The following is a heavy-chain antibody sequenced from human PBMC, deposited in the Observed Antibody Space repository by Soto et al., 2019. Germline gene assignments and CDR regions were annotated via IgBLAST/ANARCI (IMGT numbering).Heavy chain of an antibody. J-gene: IGHJ6*02. Sequence: KASETLSLTCTVSGGSISSYYWSWIRQPPGKGLEWIGYIYYSGSTNYNPSLKSRVTISVDTSKNQFSLKLSSVTAADTAVYYCAADYGDPDYYYYGMDVWGQGTTVTVSS. D-gene: IGHD4-17*01. CDR1: GGSISSYY. V-gene: IGHV4-59*01. CDR2: IYYSGST. CDR3: AADYGDPDYYYYGMDV.